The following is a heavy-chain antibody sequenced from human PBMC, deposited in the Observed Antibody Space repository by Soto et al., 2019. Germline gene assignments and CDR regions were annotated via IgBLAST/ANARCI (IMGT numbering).Heavy chain of an antibody. CDR1: GYTFTSYA. V-gene: IGHV1-3*01. J-gene: IGHJ3*02. Sequence: ASVKVSCKASGYTFTSYAMHWVLQAPGQRLQWMGWINAGNGNTKYSQKFQGRVTITRDTSASTAYMELSSLRSEDTAVYYCAFGPAAPPRGAFDIWGQGTMVTVSS. CDR2: INAGNGNT. D-gene: IGHD2-2*01. CDR3: AFGPAAPPRGAFDI.